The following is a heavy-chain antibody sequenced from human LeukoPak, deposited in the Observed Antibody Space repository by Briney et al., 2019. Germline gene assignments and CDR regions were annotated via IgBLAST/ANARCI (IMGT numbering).Heavy chain of an antibody. Sequence: SETLSLTCTVSGGSISGYYWSWIRQPPGKGLEWIGEINHSGSTNYNPSLKSRVTISVDTSKNQFSLKLSSVTAADTAVYYCARLPWLRVFDYWGQGTLVTVSS. D-gene: IGHD5-12*01. V-gene: IGHV4-34*01. CDR3: ARLPWLRVFDY. CDR2: INHSGST. CDR1: GGSISGYY. J-gene: IGHJ4*02.